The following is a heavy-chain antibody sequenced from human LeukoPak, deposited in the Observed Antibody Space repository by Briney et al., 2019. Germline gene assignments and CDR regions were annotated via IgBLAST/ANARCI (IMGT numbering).Heavy chain of an antibody. Sequence: GGSLRLSCAASGFTFSNYAMTWVRQAPGKGPEWVSAISDSGTNTYYADAVKGRLTVSRDNYKNTLYLQMNSLGAEDTAVYYCAKGYSGYERQPVGGHWGQGTLVTVSS. V-gene: IGHV3-23*01. CDR1: GFTFSNYA. CDR3: AKGYSGYERQPVGGH. CDR2: ISDSGTNT. D-gene: IGHD5-12*01. J-gene: IGHJ4*02.